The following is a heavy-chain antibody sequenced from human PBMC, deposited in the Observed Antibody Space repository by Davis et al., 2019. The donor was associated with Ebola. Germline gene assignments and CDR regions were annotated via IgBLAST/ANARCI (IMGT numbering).Heavy chain of an antibody. D-gene: IGHD3-22*01. CDR2: LYRDSRT. CDR1: GFIVSDNY. CDR3: ARGSAMID. Sequence: GGSLRLSCAASGFIVSDNYMSWVRQAPGKGPEWVSVLYRDSRTYYADSVKGRFTISRDDSKNTLYLQMNSLRAEDTAVYYCARGSAMIDWGQGTLVTVSS. J-gene: IGHJ4*02. V-gene: IGHV3-53*05.